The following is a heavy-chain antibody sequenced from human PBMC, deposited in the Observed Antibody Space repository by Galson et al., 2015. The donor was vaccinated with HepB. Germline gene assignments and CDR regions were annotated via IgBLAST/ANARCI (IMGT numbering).Heavy chain of an antibody. Sequence: SVKVSCKASGYTFISYNMHWVRQAPGKRLEWMGWINAGDDSTYYSQSLQGRFTISRDNSKNTLYLQMNSLRAEDTAVYYCAKDAHRNSWYYFDYWSQGTLVTVSS. V-gene: IGHV1-3*01. D-gene: IGHD1/OR15-1a*01. CDR2: INAGDDST. CDR1: GYTFISYN. CDR3: AKDAHRNSWYYFDY. J-gene: IGHJ4*02.